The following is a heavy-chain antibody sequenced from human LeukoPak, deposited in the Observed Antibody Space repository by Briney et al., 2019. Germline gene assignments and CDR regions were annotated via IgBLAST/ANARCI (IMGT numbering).Heavy chain of an antibody. V-gene: IGHV3-21*01. J-gene: IGHJ3*02. CDR3: ARSTIFGVAPSDAFDI. Sequence: GGSLRLSCAASGFTFSSYSMNWVRQAPGKGLEWVSSISSSSSYIYCADSVKGRFTISRDNAKNSLYLQMNSLRAEDTAVYYCARSTIFGVAPSDAFDIWGQGTMVTVSS. D-gene: IGHD3-3*01. CDR1: GFTFSSYS. CDR2: ISSSSSYI.